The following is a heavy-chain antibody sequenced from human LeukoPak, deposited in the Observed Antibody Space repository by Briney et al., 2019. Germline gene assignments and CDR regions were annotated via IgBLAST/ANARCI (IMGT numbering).Heavy chain of an antibody. V-gene: IGHV3-23*01. Sequence: GGSLGLSCAASGVTFSSYAMSWVRQAPGKGLEWVSAISGSGGSTCYADSVKGRFTISRDNSKNTLYLQMNSLRAEDTAVYYCAKDPLGRGVRGVISIDYWGQGTLVTVSS. CDR1: GVTFSSYA. CDR2: ISGSGGST. CDR3: AKDPLGRGVRGVISIDY. J-gene: IGHJ4*02. D-gene: IGHD3-10*01.